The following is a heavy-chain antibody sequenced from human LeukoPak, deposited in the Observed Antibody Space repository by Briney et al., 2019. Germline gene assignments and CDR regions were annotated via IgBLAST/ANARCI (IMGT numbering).Heavy chain of an antibody. CDR1: GYTLTELS. V-gene: IGHV1-24*01. CDR2: FDPEDGET. CDR3: ATADFWSGYITANWFDP. J-gene: IGHJ5*02. Sequence: ASVKVSCKVSGYTLTELSMHWVRQAPGKGLEWMGGFDPEDGETIYAQKFQGRVTMTEDTSTDTAYMELSSLRSEDTAVYYCATADFWSGYITANWFDPWGQGTLVTVSS. D-gene: IGHD3-3*01.